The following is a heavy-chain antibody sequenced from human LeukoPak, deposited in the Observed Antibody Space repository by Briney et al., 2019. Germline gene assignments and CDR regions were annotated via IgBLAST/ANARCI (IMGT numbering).Heavy chain of an antibody. V-gene: IGHV4-34*01. Sequence: PSETLSLTCAVYGGSFSGYYWSWIRQPPGKGLEWIGEINHSGSTNYNPSLKSRVTISVDMSKNQSSLKLSSVTAADTAVYYCARAGPPYYDILTGYYKTRWFDPWGQGTLVTVSS. CDR1: GGSFSGYY. CDR2: INHSGST. J-gene: IGHJ5*02. D-gene: IGHD3-9*01. CDR3: ARAGPPYYDILTGYYKTRWFDP.